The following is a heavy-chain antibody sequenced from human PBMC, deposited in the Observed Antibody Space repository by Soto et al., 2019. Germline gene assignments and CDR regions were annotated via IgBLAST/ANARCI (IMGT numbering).Heavy chain of an antibody. V-gene: IGHV4-31*03. CDR1: GGSISSGGYY. J-gene: IGHJ4*02. CDR3: ARGRGERWLLQEFDY. Sequence: QVQLQESGPGLVKPSQTLSLTCTVSGGSISSGGYYWSWIRRHPGKGLEWIGYIYYSGSTYYNPSLKSRVTISVDTSKNQFSLKLSSVTAADTAVYYCARGRGERWLLQEFDYWGQGTLVTVSS. CDR2: IYYSGST. D-gene: IGHD2-15*01.